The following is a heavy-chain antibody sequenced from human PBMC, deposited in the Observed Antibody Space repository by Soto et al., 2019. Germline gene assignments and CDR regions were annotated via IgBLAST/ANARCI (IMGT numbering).Heavy chain of an antibody. CDR3: ARDRGWALDR. V-gene: IGHV3-48*02. CDR2: ISGGGRPI. D-gene: IGHD3-3*01. CDR1: GFTFSTFS. Sequence: EVQLVESGGGSVQPGGSLRLSCAASGFTFSTFSMHWVRQAPGRGLEWMSYISGGGRPISYADSVKGRFTISRDNANNSLELQMDSLTDEDTAVFYCARDRGWALDRWGQGTLVTVSS. J-gene: IGHJ4*01.